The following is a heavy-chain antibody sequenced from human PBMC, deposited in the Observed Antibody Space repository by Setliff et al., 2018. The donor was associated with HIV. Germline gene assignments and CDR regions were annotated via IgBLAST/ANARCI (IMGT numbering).Heavy chain of an antibody. CDR2: IYHSGST. CDR1: GGSFSNYY. D-gene: IGHD3-22*01. V-gene: IGHV4-34*01. J-gene: IGHJ4*02. Sequence: LSLTCAVYGGSFSNYYWSWVRQSPGKGLEWVGEIYHSGSTHYNPSLQSRVTISVDKSKSQFSLKLNSVTAADTAVYYCGGNGYYSIDYWGQGTLVTVSS. CDR3: GGNGYYSIDY.